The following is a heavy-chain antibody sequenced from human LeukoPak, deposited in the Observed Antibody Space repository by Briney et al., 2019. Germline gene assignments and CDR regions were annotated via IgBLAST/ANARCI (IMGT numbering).Heavy chain of an antibody. CDR1: GYTFTSYD. CDR2: MNPNSGNT. CDR3: ARKFVQVIPRIAAASLDP. Sequence: GASVKVSCKASGYTFTSYDINWVRQATGQGLEWMGWMNPNSGNTGYAQKFQGRVTITRNTSISTAYMELSSLRSEDTAVYYCARKFVQVIPRIAAASLDPWGQGTLVTVSS. V-gene: IGHV1-8*02. D-gene: IGHD6-13*01. J-gene: IGHJ5*02.